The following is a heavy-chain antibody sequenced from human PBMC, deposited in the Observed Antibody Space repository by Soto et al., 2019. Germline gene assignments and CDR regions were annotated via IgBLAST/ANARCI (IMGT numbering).Heavy chain of an antibody. CDR3: ARDSLGFDLNAFDI. J-gene: IGHJ3*02. V-gene: IGHV4-31*03. CDR2: IYYSGST. CDR1: GGSISSGGYY. D-gene: IGHD3-9*01. Sequence: SETLSLTCTVSGGSISSGGYYWSWIRQHPGKGLEWIGYIYYSGSTYYNPSLKSRVTISVDTSKNQFSLKLSSVTAADTAVYYCARDSLGFDLNAFDIWGQGTMVTVSS.